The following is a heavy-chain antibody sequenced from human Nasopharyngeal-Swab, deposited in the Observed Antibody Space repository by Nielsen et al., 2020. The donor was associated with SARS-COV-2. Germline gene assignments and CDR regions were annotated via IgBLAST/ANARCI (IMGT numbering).Heavy chain of an antibody. CDR1: GFTSGAYA. CDR3: AKSGEVFGVIYYYYYMDV. Sequence: GGPLRLSLAAFGFTSGAYALSWVRQPPGKGLEWVSVISGSGGSTYYADSVKGRFTISRDNSKNTLYLQMNSLRAEATAVYYCAKSGEVFGVIYYYYYMDVWGKGTTVTVSS. V-gene: IGHV3-23*01. CDR2: ISGSGGST. J-gene: IGHJ6*03. D-gene: IGHD3-3*01.